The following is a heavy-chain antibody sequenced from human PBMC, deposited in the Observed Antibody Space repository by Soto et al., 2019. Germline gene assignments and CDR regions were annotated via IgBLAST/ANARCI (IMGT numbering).Heavy chain of an antibody. CDR3: ARLEWGYDYPLDY. Sequence: SETLSLTCTVSGGSISSSSYYWGWIRQPPGKGLEWIGSIYYSGSTYYNPSLKSRVTISVDTSKNQFSLKLSSVTAADTAVYYCARLEWGYDYPLDYWGQGTLVTVSS. CDR2: IYYSGST. CDR1: GGSISSSSYY. J-gene: IGHJ4*02. V-gene: IGHV4-39*01. D-gene: IGHD5-12*01.